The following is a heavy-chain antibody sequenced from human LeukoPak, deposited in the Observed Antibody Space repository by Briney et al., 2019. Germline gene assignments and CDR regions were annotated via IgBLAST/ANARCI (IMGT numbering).Heavy chain of an antibody. D-gene: IGHD1-26*01. CDR2: ISYDGSNK. V-gene: IGHV3-30-3*01. CDR3: ATLRIVGATTSLYYYGMDV. J-gene: IGHJ6*02. Sequence: PGGSLRLSCAASGFTFSSYAMHWVRQAPGKGLEWVAVISYDGSNKYYADSVKGRFTISRDNSKNTLYLQMNSLRAEDTAVYYCATLRIVGATTSLYYYGMDVWGQGTTVTVSS. CDR1: GFTFSSYA.